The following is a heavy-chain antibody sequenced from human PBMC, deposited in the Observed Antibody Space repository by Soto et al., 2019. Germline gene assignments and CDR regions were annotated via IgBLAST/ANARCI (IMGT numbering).Heavy chain of an antibody. CDR2: IYYSGST. V-gene: IGHV4-59*01. J-gene: IGHJ5*02. Sequence: SETLSLTCTVSGGSISSYYWSWIRQPPGKGLEWIGYIYYSGSTNYNPSLKSRVTVSVDTSKNQFSLKLSSVTAADTAVYYCARDAGNWFDPWGQGTLVTVSS. CDR1: GGSISSYY. CDR3: ARDAGNWFDP.